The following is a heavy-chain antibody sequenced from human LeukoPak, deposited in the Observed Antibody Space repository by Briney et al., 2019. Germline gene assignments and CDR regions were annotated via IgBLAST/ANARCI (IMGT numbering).Heavy chain of an antibody. Sequence: GGSLRLSCAASGFTFSDNYMSWVRQAPGKGLEWVSVIYSGGSTYYADSVKGRFTISRDNSKNTLYLQMNSLRAEDTAVYYCARDRVTTDYYYGMDVWGQGTTVTVSS. CDR2: IYSGGST. V-gene: IGHV3-66*01. J-gene: IGHJ6*02. D-gene: IGHD4-17*01. CDR1: GFTFSDNY. CDR3: ARDRVTTDYYYGMDV.